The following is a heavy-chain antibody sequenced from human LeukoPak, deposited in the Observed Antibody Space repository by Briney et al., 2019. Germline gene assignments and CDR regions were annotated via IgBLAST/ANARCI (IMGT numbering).Heavy chain of an antibody. CDR3: ARGGLGSGGAATDY. J-gene: IGHJ4*02. D-gene: IGHD2-15*01. Sequence: ASVKVSCKASGYTFTGYYMHWVRQPPGRGLEWMGWINPNSGGTNYAQKFQGRVTMARDTSISTAYMELSRLRSDDTAVYYCARGGLGSGGAATDYWGQGTLVTVSS. CDR2: INPNSGGT. CDR1: GYTFTGYY. V-gene: IGHV1-2*02.